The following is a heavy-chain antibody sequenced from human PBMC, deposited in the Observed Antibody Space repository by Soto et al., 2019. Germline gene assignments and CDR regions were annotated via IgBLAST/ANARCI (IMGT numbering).Heavy chain of an antibody. CDR2: IYSGGST. CDR1: GFTVSTND. J-gene: IGHJ4*02. CDR3: ARRPLNSNGAY. D-gene: IGHD3-22*01. V-gene: IGHV3-53*01. Sequence: EVQLVESGGGLIQPGGSLRLSCAASGFTVSTNDMSWVRQAPGKGLEWVSLIYSGGSTHYADSVKGRFTISRDNSNNTLYLQMNNLRAEDTAVYYCARRPLNSNGAYWGQGTLVTVSS.